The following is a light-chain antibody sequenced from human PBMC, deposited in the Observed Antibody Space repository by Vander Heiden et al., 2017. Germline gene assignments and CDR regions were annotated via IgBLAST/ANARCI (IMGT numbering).Light chain of an antibody. V-gene: IGLV2-14*01. CDR2: EVS. CDR3: SSYTSSSTLDV. Sequence: QSALTQPASVSGSSGQSIPISCTGTSSDVGGYNHVSCYQQHPGKSPKRMIYEVSKRPSGVSNRFSGSKSGNTASLTISGLQAEDEADYYCSSYTSSSTLDVFGTGTKVTVL. CDR1: SSDVGGYNH. J-gene: IGLJ1*01.